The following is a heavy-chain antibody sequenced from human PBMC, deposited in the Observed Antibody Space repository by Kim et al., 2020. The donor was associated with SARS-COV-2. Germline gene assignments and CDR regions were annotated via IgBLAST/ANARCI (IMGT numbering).Heavy chain of an antibody. CDR2: ISGSGGST. Sequence: GGSLRLSCAASGFTFSSYAMSWVRQAPGKGLEWVSAISGSGGSTYYADSVKGRFTISRDNSKNTLYLQMNSLRAEDTAVYYCAKLTKIAYCGGDCYSRDYYFDYWGQGTLVTVSS. J-gene: IGHJ4*02. D-gene: IGHD2-21*02. V-gene: IGHV3-23*01. CDR3: AKLTKIAYCGGDCYSRDYYFDY. CDR1: GFTFSSYA.